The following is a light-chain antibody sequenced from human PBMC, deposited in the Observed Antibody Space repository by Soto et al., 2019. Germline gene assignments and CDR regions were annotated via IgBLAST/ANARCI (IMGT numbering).Light chain of an antibody. V-gene: IGKV1-39*01. J-gene: IGKJ4*01. CDR2: AAS. Sequence: VXXXVTXXXXASRXXNMYLNWYQVEPGKAPKLLIYAASSSQSGVPSRXSXXXXXXXXXXTIAGLQPEDSATYFCQQSMTAPLTFGGGTKVEXK. CDR3: QQSMTAPLT. CDR1: RXXNMY.